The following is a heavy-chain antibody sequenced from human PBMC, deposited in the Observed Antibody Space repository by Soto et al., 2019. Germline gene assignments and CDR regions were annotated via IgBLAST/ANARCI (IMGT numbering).Heavy chain of an antibody. CDR3: PRYYKPFPYNSGFLPHAFDI. CDR2: ISYDGINK. Sequence: GGSLRLSCATSGFTFTSYALHWVRQAPGKGLEWVALISYDGINKYYADSVKGRFTISGDNSKSTRYLQMNSLRAEDTAVYYCPRYYKPFPYNSGFLPHAFDIWGQGTMVPVSS. V-gene: IGHV3-30-3*01. CDR1: GFTFTSYA. J-gene: IGHJ3*02. D-gene: IGHD6-19*01.